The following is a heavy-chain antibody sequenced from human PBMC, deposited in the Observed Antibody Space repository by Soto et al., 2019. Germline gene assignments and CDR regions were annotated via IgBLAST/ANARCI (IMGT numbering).Heavy chain of an antibody. Sequence: PGGSLRLSCSASGYTVRSFTMNWVLQAPGKGLEWVSTISSNSAYRYYTDALRVGFTISRDNAKNSPHLQRNSLRAEDKAVYYCTRDASRDSSARGWFDPWGPGILVTVSS. CDR2: ISSNSAYR. V-gene: IGHV3-21*01. J-gene: IGHJ5*02. D-gene: IGHD6-13*01. CDR3: TRDASRDSSARGWFDP. CDR1: GYTVRSFT.